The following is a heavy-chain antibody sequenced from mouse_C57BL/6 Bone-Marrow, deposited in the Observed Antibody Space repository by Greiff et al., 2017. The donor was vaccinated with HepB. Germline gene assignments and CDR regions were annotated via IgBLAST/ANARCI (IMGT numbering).Heavy chain of an antibody. CDR1: GYTFTSYT. Sequence: VKLMESGAELARPGASVKMSCKASGYTFTSYTMHWVKQRPGQGLEWIGYINPSSGYTKYNQKFKDKATLTADKSSSTAYMQLSSLTSEDSAVYYCARPIYYGSSYGFAYWGQGTLVTVSA. V-gene: IGHV1-4*01. CDR2: INPSSGYT. CDR3: ARPIYYGSSYGFAY. D-gene: IGHD1-1*01. J-gene: IGHJ3*01.